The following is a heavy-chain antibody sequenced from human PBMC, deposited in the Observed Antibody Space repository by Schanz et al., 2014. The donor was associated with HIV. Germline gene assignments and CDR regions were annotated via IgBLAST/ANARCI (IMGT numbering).Heavy chain of an antibody. J-gene: IGHJ6*02. V-gene: IGHV3-23*01. CDR2: ISGNSGHT. D-gene: IGHD2-2*01. Sequence: EVQLLESGGGLVQPGGSLRLSCAASGFTFSSYAMSWVRQAPGKGLEWVSGISGNSGHTWYADSVKGRFTISRDNAKNSLYLQMNSLREEDTAVYYCTRDGGCSGTACYGYGMDVWGQGTTVTVSS. CDR1: GFTFSSYA. CDR3: TRDGGCSGTACYGYGMDV.